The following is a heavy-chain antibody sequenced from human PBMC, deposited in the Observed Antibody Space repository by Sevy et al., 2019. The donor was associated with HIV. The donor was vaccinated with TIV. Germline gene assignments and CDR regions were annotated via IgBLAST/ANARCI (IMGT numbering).Heavy chain of an antibody. V-gene: IGHV5-51*01. CDR3: ARGHYYYDSSGYSDAFDI. Sequence: GESLKISCKGSGYIFKNYWIGWVRQVPGKGLEWMGIFYPGNSDVRYSPSFQGHVTISADKSISAAYLQWRSLKASDTAMYFCARGHYYYDSSGYSDAFDIWGQGTMVTVSS. CDR2: FYPGNSDV. J-gene: IGHJ3*02. D-gene: IGHD3-22*01. CDR1: GYIFKNYW.